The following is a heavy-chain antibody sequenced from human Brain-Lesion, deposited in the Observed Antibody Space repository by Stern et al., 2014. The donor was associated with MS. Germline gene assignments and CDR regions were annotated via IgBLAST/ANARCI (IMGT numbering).Heavy chain of an antibody. D-gene: IGHD3-22*01. Sequence: QLVQSGAGVNKPGASVKVSCQASGYTFHRYYIHWVRQAPGQGLEWMGWINPKSGGTNYAPKFQGWVTMTRDTSINTAYMELSRLRSDDTAVYYCATYYYDSTGYNDFWGQGTLVTVSS. CDR2: INPKSGGT. CDR1: GYTFHRYY. CDR3: ATYYYDSTGYNDF. J-gene: IGHJ4*02. V-gene: IGHV1-2*04.